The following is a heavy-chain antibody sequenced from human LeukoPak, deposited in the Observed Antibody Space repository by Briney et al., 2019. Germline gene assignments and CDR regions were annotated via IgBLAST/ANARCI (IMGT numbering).Heavy chain of an antibody. CDR3: ARNWGSYWYFDL. V-gene: IGHV3-66*02. J-gene: IGHJ2*01. D-gene: IGHD7-27*01. CDR2: IYSGGST. CDR1: GFTVGSNY. Sequence: GGSLRLSCAASGFTVGSNYMSWVRQAPGKGLEWVSVIYSGGSTYYADSVKGRFTISRDNSKYTLYLQMNSLRAEDTAVYYCARNWGSYWYFDLWGRGTLVTVSS.